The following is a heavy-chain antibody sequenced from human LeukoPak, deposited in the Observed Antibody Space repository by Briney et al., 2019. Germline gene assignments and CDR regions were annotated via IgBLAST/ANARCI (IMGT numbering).Heavy chain of an antibody. CDR2: IYTSGST. J-gene: IGHJ6*03. D-gene: IGHD2-2*02. CDR3: ARVENCSSTSCYRGYYYYYMDV. Sequence: PSQTLSLTCTVSGGSISSGSYYWSWIRQPAGKGLEWIGRIYTSGSTNYNPSLKSRVTISVDTSRNQFSLKLSSVTAADTAVYYCARVENCSSTSCYRGYYYYYMDVWGKGTTVTVSS. V-gene: IGHV4-61*02. CDR1: GGSISSGSYY.